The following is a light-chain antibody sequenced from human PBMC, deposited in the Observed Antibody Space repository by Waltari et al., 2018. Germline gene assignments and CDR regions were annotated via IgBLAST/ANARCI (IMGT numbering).Light chain of an antibody. Sequence: DIVMTPSPASLAVSLGERATINCKSSQSVLSTSTKTYLAWYQHKPGQPPKVLIYWASTREAGVPDRFSGSGSRTDFTLTISSLEPEDFAIYYCQERSNWRSITFGQGTRLEIK. V-gene: IGKV4-1*01. J-gene: IGKJ5*01. CDR2: WAS. CDR3: QERSNWRSIT. CDR1: QSVLSTSTKTY.